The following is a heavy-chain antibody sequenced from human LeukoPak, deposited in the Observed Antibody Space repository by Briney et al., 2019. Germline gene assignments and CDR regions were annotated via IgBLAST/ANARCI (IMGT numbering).Heavy chain of an antibody. V-gene: IGHV3-23*01. CDR2: ISGSGGST. CDR3: AKDQYYYDSSGYIFFDY. CDR1: GFTLCSYA. J-gene: IGHJ4*02. D-gene: IGHD3-22*01. Sequence: PGGSLRLSCAASGFTLCSYAISWVRQAPGKGLGWVSAISGSGGSTYYADSVKGRFTISRDNSKNTLYLQMNSLRAEDTAVYYCAKDQYYYDSSGYIFFDYWGQGTLVTVSS.